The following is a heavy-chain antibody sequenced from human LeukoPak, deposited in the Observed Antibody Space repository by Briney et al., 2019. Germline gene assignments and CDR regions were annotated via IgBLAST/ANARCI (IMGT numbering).Heavy chain of an antibody. J-gene: IGHJ6*02. D-gene: IGHD2-15*01. CDR3: TRHDVVAVIGHGMAV. V-gene: IGHV4-59*08. CDR2: ISQNGYT. CDR1: GASIGSYY. Sequence: SETLSLTCTVSGASIGSYYWSWIRQSPGKGLEWIGYISQNGYTKYTPSLKSRVTISRDTSENQFSLILSSVTAADTAVYYCTRHDVVAVIGHGMAVWGQGTTVTVSS.